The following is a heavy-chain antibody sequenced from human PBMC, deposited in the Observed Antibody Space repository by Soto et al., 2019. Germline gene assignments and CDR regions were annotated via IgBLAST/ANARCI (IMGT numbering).Heavy chain of an antibody. CDR2: IIPMFGTA. CDR3: ARVGPAHYYDSSGYYSPLDD. V-gene: IGHV1-69*13. J-gene: IGHJ4*02. Sequence: SVKVSCKASEATFSSYAINWVRQAPGQGLEWMGGIIPMFGTANYAQKFKGRVTITAGESTSTVYMELSSLRSEDTAVYYFARVGPAHYYDSSGYYSPLDDWGQGTLVTVFS. D-gene: IGHD3-22*01. CDR1: EATFSSYA.